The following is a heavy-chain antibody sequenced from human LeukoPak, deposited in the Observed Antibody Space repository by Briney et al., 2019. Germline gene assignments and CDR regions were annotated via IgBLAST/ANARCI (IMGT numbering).Heavy chain of an antibody. Sequence: QSGGSLRLSCAASGFTFSSYWMHWVRQAPGKGLVWVSRINTAGSSTTYADSVKGRFTISRDNAKNTLYLQMNSLRAEDTAVYYCARDPHPVSDYGSGSHDYWGQGTLVTVSS. CDR2: INTAGSST. CDR1: GFTFSSYW. V-gene: IGHV3-74*01. D-gene: IGHD3-10*01. J-gene: IGHJ4*02. CDR3: ARDPHPVSDYGSGSHDY.